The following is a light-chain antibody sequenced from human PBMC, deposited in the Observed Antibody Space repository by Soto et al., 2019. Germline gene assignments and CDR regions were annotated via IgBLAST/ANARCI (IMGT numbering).Light chain of an antibody. CDR2: GAS. Sequence: EIVLTQSPGTLSLSPGERATLSCRASQSVSSSYLAGYQQKPGQAPRLLIYGASSRATGIPDRFRGSGSGTDFTLTISRLEPEDFAVYYCQQYGSSPLTFGGGTKVEIK. CDR3: QQYGSSPLT. V-gene: IGKV3-20*01. CDR1: QSVSSSY. J-gene: IGKJ4*01.